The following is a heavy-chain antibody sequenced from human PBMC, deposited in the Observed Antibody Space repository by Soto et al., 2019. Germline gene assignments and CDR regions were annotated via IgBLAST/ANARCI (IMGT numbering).Heavy chain of an antibody. CDR2: ITGSGGST. D-gene: IGHD4-17*01. CDR1: GFTFSSSA. V-gene: IGHV3-23*01. CDR3: AKGPMATVIYSDS. J-gene: IGHJ4*02. Sequence: EIQLLESGGGLVQPGGSLRLSCAASGFTFSSSAMSWVRQAPGKGLEWVSAITGSGGSTCYADSLEGRFSISRDNSGDPLFLQSDSLRVEDTAMYYGAKGPMATVIYSDSWGQGILVTVSS.